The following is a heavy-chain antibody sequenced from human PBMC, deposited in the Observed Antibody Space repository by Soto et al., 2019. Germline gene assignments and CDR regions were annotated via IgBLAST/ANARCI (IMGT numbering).Heavy chain of an antibody. CDR3: ARSPGGSSSLDIYYYCYYGMDV. CDR1: GGTFSSYA. Sequence: QVQLVQSGAEVKKPGSSVKVSCKAPGGTFSSYAISWVRQAPGQGLEWMGGIIPIFGTANYAQEFQGRVPMTADESASTGDMELSSLRSEDTAVYYCARSPGGSSSLDIYYYCYYGMDVWGQGTTVTVSS. D-gene: IGHD2-15*01. CDR2: IIPIFGTA. V-gene: IGHV1-69*01. J-gene: IGHJ6*02.